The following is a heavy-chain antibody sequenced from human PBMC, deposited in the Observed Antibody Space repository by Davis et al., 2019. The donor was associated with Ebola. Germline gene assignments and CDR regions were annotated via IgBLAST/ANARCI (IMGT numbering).Heavy chain of an antibody. Sequence: GESLKISCAASGITFSRYSMNWVRQAPGKGLEWVAFISSGSFTIHYADSVKGRFTISRDNAKNSLILQMNSLGNEDTAVYYCARWSILGQWGQGTLVTVSS. V-gene: IGHV3-48*02. CDR1: GITFSRYS. J-gene: IGHJ4*02. D-gene: IGHD3-3*01. CDR3: ARWSILGQ. CDR2: ISSGSFTI.